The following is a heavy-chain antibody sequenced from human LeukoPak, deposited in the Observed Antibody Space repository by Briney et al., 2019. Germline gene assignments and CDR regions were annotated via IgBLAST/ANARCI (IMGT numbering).Heavy chain of an antibody. V-gene: IGHV3-7*05. D-gene: IGHD3-22*01. CDR3: ARVGGLYDSSGYHDY. CDR1: GFTFSSYW. J-gene: IGHJ4*02. CDR2: IKEDGSEK. Sequence: GGSLRLSCAASGFTFSSYWMSWVRQAPGRGLEWVANIKEDGSEKYYVDSVKGRFTISRDDAKNSLYLQMNSLRVEDTAVYYCARVGGLYDSSGYHDYWGQGTLVTVS.